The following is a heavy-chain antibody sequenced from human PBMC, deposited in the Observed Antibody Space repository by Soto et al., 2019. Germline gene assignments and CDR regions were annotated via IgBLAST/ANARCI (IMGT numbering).Heavy chain of an antibody. D-gene: IGHD3-10*01. CDR2: IYWNDDE. CDR3: ARLVRGVVSGDY. Sequence: QITLKESGPTLVKPTQTLTLTCTFSGFTLDSTGVGVGWIRQPPGKALEWLGNIYWNDDERYSPSLKSRLTITKDTSRNHVVLTVTDMVPLDTATYFCARLVRGVVSGDYWGQGTLVTVSS. J-gene: IGHJ4*02. V-gene: IGHV2-5*01. CDR1: GFTLDSTGVG.